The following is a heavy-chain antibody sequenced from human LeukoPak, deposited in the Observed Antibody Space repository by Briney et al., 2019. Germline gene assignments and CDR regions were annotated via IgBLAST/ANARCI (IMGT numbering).Heavy chain of an antibody. D-gene: IGHD6-19*01. CDR1: DYTFTRYA. CDR3: ARDPSNTRGRYIYFDY. J-gene: IGHJ4*02. Sequence: ASVKVSCTSSDYTFTRYAISWVRQAPGQGLEWLGWISTYDGSTNFAQSLQGRLTMTRDTSTSTAYMELGSLRPDDTALYYCARDPSNTRGRYIYFDYWGQGTLVTVSS. V-gene: IGHV1-18*01. CDR2: ISTYDGST.